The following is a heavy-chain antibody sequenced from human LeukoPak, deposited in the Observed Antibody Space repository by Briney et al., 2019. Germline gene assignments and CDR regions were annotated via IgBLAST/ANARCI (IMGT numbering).Heavy chain of an antibody. D-gene: IGHD1-26*01. J-gene: IGHJ4*02. CDR1: GFTVSSNY. CDR2: IYSGGST. CDR3: AREGAYSGTYYPFDY. V-gene: IGHV3-53*05. Sequence: GGSLRLSCVASGFTVSSNYMSWVRQAPGKGLEWVSVIYSGGSTYYADSVKGRFTISRDDSKNTLYVQMNSLRPEDTAVYYCAREGAYSGTYYPFDYWGQGTLVTVSS.